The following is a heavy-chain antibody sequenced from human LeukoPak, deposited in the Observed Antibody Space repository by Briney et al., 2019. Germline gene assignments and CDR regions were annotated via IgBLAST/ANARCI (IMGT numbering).Heavy chain of an antibody. D-gene: IGHD4-17*01. CDR3: ARHAGARPYGTTVTDGIDY. V-gene: IGHV4-59*08. Sequence: SETLSLTCNVSGVSISTHYWSWIRQSPGKGLEWIGFIYHSGTTNYNPSLKSRVTISVDTSKNQFYLKLSSVTAADTAVYYCARHAGARPYGTTVTDGIDYWGQGTMVTVSS. CDR2: IYHSGTT. CDR1: GVSISTHY. J-gene: IGHJ4*02.